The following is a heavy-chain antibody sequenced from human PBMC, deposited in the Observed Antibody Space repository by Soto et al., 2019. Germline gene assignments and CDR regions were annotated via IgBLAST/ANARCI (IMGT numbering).Heavy chain of an antibody. CDR3: ARHRPHGGMDV. D-gene: IGHD3-16*01. J-gene: IGHJ6*02. CDR1: GYSFTSYW. Sequence: EVQLVQSGAEVKKPGESLKISCKGSGYSFTSYWIAWVRQMPGKGLECMGIIYPGDSDTRYNPSFQGQVTISVDKSINTAYLQCSSLKASDTAMYYCARHRPHGGMDVWGQGTTVTVSS. CDR2: IYPGDSDT. V-gene: IGHV5-51*01.